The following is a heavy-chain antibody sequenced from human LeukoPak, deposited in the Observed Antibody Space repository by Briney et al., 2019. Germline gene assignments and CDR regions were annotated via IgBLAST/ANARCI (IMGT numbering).Heavy chain of an antibody. CDR2: INPNSGGT. V-gene: IGHV1-2*02. D-gene: IGHD6-19*01. CDR3: ARDWLSGSFDAFDI. CDR1: GYTFTGYY. J-gene: IGHJ3*02. Sequence: ASVKVSCKASGYTFTGYYMHWVRQAPGQGLEWMGWINPNSGGTTYPQRFQGRVTLTTDTSISTAYLELSSLTSDDTAVYYCARDWLSGSFDAFDIWGQGTMVTVSS.